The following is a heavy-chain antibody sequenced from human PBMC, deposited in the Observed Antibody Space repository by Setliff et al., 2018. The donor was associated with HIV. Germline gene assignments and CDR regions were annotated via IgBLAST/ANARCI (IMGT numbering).Heavy chain of an antibody. V-gene: IGHV3-72*01. Sequence: GGSLRLSCAASGLIFNDHFMDWVRQAPGKGLEWIGRSRSISEDYTTYYAASVKGRLSISRHDSENTLFLQMNSLSTADTALYYCVRDQLRPSERWDFDFWGQGTLVTVSS. J-gene: IGHJ4*02. CDR1: GLIFNDHF. CDR3: VRDQLRPSERWDFDF. CDR2: SRSISEDYTT. D-gene: IGHD1-26*01.